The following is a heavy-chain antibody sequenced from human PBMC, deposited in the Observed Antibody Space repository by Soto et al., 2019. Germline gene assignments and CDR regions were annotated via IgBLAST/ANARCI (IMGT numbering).Heavy chain of an antibody. CDR1: GYSVISVGFH. J-gene: IGHJ4*02. V-gene: IGHV4-30-4*01. D-gene: IGHD6-25*01. Sequence: TLSLTCTLAGYSVISVGFHWALLRRPPGPGLEWIGYIYNGGSTYYRPSLESRMHMSLDATRNHYSLRLTSVTAADTAVYFCARAPGGLDILSDFDEWCQGKLFTVAS. CDR2: IYNGGST. CDR3: ARAPGGLDILSDFDE.